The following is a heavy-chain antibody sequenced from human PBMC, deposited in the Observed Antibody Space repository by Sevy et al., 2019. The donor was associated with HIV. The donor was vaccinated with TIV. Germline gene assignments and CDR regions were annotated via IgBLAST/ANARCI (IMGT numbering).Heavy chain of an antibody. CDR1: GFRIDRGYY. Sequence: SETLSLTCAVSGFRIDRGYYWGWIRQPPGKGLEWIATMDYGGDTHYNPSLRSRVTISIDTSKNQFSLNLSSVTAADTAVYYCTRIYRDIIAEPAVIALDSWGQGTLVTVSS. CDR2: MDYGGDT. J-gene: IGHJ3*02. CDR3: TRIYRDIIAEPAVIALDS. V-gene: IGHV4-38-2*01. D-gene: IGHD2-15*01.